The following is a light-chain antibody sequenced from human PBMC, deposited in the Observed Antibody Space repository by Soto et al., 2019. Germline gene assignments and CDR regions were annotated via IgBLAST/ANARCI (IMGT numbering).Light chain of an antibody. CDR2: SAS. V-gene: IGKV3-15*01. CDR1: QDISID. J-gene: IGKJ2*01. CDR3: QQFRSWPYT. Sequence: ELVMTQSPATLSVSPGERATLSCRASQDISIDLAWYQQKPGQPPRLLIYSASTRAVGIPARFSGSGSGTEFTLTISSLQSEDIALYYCQQFRSWPYTFGQGTKLEIK.